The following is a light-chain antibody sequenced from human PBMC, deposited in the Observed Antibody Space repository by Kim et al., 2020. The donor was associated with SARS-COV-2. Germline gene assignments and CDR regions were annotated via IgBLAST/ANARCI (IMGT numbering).Light chain of an antibody. V-gene: IGKV4-1*01. CDR3: QQYYTTPYT. J-gene: IGKJ2*01. Sequence: RATINCKSSQNVLYSSNNQNGLAWYQQRPGQPPKLLIDWASTRQYGVPDRFSGSGSGTDFTLAISSLQAEDVAVYYCQQYYTTPYTFGQGTKLEI. CDR1: QNVLYSSNNQNG. CDR2: WAS.